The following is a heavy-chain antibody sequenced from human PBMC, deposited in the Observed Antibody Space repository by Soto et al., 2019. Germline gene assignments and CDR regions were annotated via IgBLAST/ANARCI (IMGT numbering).Heavy chain of an antibody. D-gene: IGHD1-26*01. CDR3: AISGSPQPVEYYFDY. CDR1: GGTFSSYA. J-gene: IGHJ4*02. V-gene: IGHV1-69*13. CDR2: IIPIFGTA. Sequence: SVKVSCKASGGTFSSYAISWVRQAPGQGLEWMGGIIPIFGTANYAQKFQGRVTITADESTSTAYMELSSLRSEDTAVYYCAISGSPQPVEYYFDYWGQGTLVTVSS.